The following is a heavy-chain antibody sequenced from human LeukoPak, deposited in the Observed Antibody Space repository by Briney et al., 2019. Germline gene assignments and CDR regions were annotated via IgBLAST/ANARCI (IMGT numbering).Heavy chain of an antibody. V-gene: IGHV4-34*01. J-gene: IGHJ5*02. D-gene: IGHD1-26*01. CDR1: GGSFSGYY. CDR2: INHSGST. Sequence: SETLSLTCAVYGGSFSGYYWSWIRQPPGKGLEWIGEINHSGSTNYNPSLKSRVTISVDRSKNQFSLKLSSVTAADTAVYYCARFPLARENWFDPWGQGTLVTVSS. CDR3: ARFPLARENWFDP.